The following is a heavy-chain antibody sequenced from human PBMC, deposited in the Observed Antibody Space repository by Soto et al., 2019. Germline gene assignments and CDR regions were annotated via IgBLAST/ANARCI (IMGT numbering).Heavy chain of an antibody. V-gene: IGHV3-23*01. CDR2: ISGRGGNT. D-gene: IGHD3-10*01. CDR3: AKVQGLLWSPNWFDP. J-gene: IGHJ5*02. Sequence: EVQLLESGGGLVQPGGSLRLSCAASGFTFSNYAMSWVRQAPGKGLEWVSAISGRGGNTYYADSVKGRFTISRDNSKNTLYLQMSSLSAEDTAVYYCAKVQGLLWSPNWFDPWGQGTLVTVSS. CDR1: GFTFSNYA.